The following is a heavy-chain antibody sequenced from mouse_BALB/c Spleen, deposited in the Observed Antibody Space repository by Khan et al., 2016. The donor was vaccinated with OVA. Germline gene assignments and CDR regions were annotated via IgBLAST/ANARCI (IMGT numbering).Heavy chain of an antibody. CDR2: INPYNVGT. V-gene: IGHV1S135*01. CDR3: SRGGYGGLAY. J-gene: IGHJ3*01. CDR1: GYSFTDYT. Sequence: EVQLQQSGPELVKPGASVKISCKASGYSFTDYTMNWVKQSHGKNLEWIGLINPYNVGTNYNQKFKGKATLTVDKSSSTAHMELISLTYEDSADYYGSRGGYGGLAYWGQGTLVTVSA. D-gene: IGHD1-1*01.